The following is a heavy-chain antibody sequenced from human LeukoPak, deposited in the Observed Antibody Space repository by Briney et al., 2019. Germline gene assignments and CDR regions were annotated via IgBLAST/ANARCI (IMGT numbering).Heavy chain of an antibody. V-gene: IGHV1-46*01. J-gene: IGHJ4*02. CDR2: INPSGGST. CDR3: ARDKEADIFGVVISADY. D-gene: IGHD3-3*01. CDR1: GYTFTSYY. Sequence: GASVKVSCKASGYTFTSYYMHWVRQAPGQGLEWMGIINPSGGSTSYAQKFQGRVTMTRDTSTSTVYMELSSLRSEDTAVYYCARDKEADIFGVVISADYWGQGTLVTASS.